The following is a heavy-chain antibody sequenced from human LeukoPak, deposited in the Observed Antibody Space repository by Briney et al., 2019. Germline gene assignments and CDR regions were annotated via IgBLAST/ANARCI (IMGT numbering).Heavy chain of an antibody. V-gene: IGHV4-30-4*08. CDR1: GGSISSGDYY. J-gene: IGHJ3*02. CDR3: ARVEGRTIFGVVRGDAFDI. Sequence: SETLSLTCTVSGGSISSGDYYWGWIRQPPGKGLEWIGYIYYSGSTYYNPSLKSRVTISVDTSKNQFSLKLSSVTAADTAVYYCARVEGRTIFGVVRGDAFDIWGQGTMVTVSS. D-gene: IGHD3-3*01. CDR2: IYYSGST.